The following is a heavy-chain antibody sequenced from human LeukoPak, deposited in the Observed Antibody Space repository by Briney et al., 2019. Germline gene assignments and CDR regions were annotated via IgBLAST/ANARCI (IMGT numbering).Heavy chain of an antibody. Sequence: SETLSLTCTVSGGAISSYYWSWIRQPPGKGLEWIGYIYYSGGTKYNPSLMSRVTISVDRAQNQFSLSLRSVTAADTAVYYCARDDLYDSSGYYMDSWGQGTLVIVSS. CDR3: ARDDLYDSSGYYMDS. J-gene: IGHJ4*02. D-gene: IGHD3-22*01. CDR2: IYYSGGT. V-gene: IGHV4-59*01. CDR1: GGAISSYY.